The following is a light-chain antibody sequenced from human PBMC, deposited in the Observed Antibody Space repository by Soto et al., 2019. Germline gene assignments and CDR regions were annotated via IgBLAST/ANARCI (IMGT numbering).Light chain of an antibody. V-gene: IGKV1-5*01. Sequence: DIQMTQSPSTLSASVGDRVTITCRASQSISSWLAWYQQKPGKAPELLIYDASSLESGVPSRFSGSGYGTEFTLTISSLQPDDFATHCCQQYSIYSPWTFCLGTTVPIK. J-gene: IGKJ1*01. CDR3: QQYSIYSPWT. CDR1: QSISSW. CDR2: DAS.